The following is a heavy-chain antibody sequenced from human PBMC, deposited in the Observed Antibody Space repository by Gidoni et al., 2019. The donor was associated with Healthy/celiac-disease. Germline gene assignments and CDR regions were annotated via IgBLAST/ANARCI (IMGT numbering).Heavy chain of an antibody. J-gene: IGHJ6*02. CDR3: ARARRTYCGGDCYSRYYGMDV. Sequence: QVQPQQWGAGLLKPSETLSLTCAVYGRSFRGYYWSWIRQPPGKGLEWIGEINHSGSTNYNPSLKSRVTISVDTSKTQFSLKLSSVAAADTAVYYCARARRTYCGGDCYSRYYGMDVWGQGTTVTVSS. D-gene: IGHD2-21*02. CDR1: GRSFRGYY. V-gene: IGHV4-34*01. CDR2: INHSGST.